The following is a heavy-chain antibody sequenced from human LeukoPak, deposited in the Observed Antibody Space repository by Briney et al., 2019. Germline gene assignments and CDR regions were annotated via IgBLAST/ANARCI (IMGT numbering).Heavy chain of an antibody. CDR1: GYSFTDYY. CDR3: ARRRRVWYSSGYYS. CDR2: MNPNSGNT. Sequence: ASVTVSCKTSGYSFTDYYMHWVRQAPGQGLEWMGWMNPNSGNTGYAQKFQGRVTMTRNTSISTAYMELSSLRSEDTAVYYCARRRRVWYSSGYYSWGQGTLVTVSS. V-gene: IGHV1-8*02. J-gene: IGHJ5*02. D-gene: IGHD3-22*01.